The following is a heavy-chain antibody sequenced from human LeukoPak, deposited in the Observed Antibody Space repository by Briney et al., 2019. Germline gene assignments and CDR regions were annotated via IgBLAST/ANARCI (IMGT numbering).Heavy chain of an antibody. CDR3: ARGGKLEPTAMAS. Sequence: GGSLTLSCLPSGFTFSTYWMFWVRQAPGKGLVWLARINPNGSNTTYAHSVKGRFTISRDNAQNMLYLQINSLRVEDTAIYYCARGGKLEPTAMASWGQGSPVVVAS. CDR1: GFTFSTYW. J-gene: IGHJ5*02. D-gene: IGHD5-18*01. V-gene: IGHV3-74*01. CDR2: INPNGSNT.